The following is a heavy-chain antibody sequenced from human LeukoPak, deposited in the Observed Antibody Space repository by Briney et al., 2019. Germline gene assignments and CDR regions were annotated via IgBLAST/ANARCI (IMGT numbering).Heavy chain of an antibody. J-gene: IGHJ4*02. D-gene: IGHD2-15*01. CDR3: AKGGRGVAANNFDY. CDR2: IRYDGSNK. CDR1: GFTFSSYG. Sequence: LGGSLRLSCAASGFTFSSYGMHWVRQAPGKGLEWVAFIRYDGSNKYYADSVKGRFTISRDNSKNTLYLQMNSLRAEDTAVYYCAKGGRGVAANNFDYWGQGTLVTVSS. V-gene: IGHV3-30*02.